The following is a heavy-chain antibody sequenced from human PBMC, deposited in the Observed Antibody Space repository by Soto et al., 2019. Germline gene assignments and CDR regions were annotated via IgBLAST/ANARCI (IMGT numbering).Heavy chain of an antibody. D-gene: IGHD6-13*01. CDR1: GYTFTSYG. V-gene: IGHV1-18*04. CDR3: ARDHLHVWQQRGRDAFDI. Sequence: ASVKVSCKASGYTFTSYGISWVRQSPGQGLEWMGWISAYNGNTNYAQKLQGRVTMTTDTSTSTAYMELRSLRSDDTAVYYCARDHLHVWQQRGRDAFDIWGQGTMVTVSS. J-gene: IGHJ3*02. CDR2: ISAYNGNT.